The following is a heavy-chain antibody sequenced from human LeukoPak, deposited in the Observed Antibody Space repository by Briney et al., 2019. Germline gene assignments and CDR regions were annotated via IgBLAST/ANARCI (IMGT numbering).Heavy chain of an antibody. CDR1: GDSVSSNSAA. Sequence: SQTLSPTCAISGDSVSSNSAAWNWIRQSPSRGLEWLGRTYYRSKWYNDYAVSVKSRITINPDTSKNQFSLKLSSVTAADTAVYYCARLPASYDILTGYYFLQIDYWGQGTLVTVSS. CDR2: TYYRSKWYN. CDR3: ARLPASYDILTGYYFLQIDY. D-gene: IGHD3-9*01. J-gene: IGHJ4*02. V-gene: IGHV6-1*01.